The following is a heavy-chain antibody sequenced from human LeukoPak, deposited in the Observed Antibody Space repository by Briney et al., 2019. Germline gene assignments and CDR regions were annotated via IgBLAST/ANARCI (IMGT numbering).Heavy chain of an antibody. J-gene: IGHJ6*02. D-gene: IGHD4-11*01. Sequence: ASVKVSCKASGYTFTSYDINWVRQATGQGLEWMGWMNPNNGNTGYAQKFQGRVTMTRDTSINTAYMEVSSLRSEDTAVYYCARRLQYDYYYYGMDVWGLGTTVTVSS. CDR1: GYTFTSYD. V-gene: IGHV1-8*01. CDR2: MNPNNGNT. CDR3: ARRLQYDYYYYGMDV.